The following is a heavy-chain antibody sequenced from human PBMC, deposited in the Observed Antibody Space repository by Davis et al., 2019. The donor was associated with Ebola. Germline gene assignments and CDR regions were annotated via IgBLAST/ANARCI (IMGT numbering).Heavy chain of an antibody. CDR2: IFSGGKI. V-gene: IGHV3-66*01. Sequence: GESLKISCTASGFTFSSYAMSWVRQGPGKGLEWVSSIFSGGKIFYADSVKGRFSISRDTSKNMLYLQMSSLRVEDTGVYYCADVETGSAYWGQGTLVTVSS. J-gene: IGHJ4*02. CDR1: GFTFSSYA. D-gene: IGHD1-1*01. CDR3: ADVETGSAY.